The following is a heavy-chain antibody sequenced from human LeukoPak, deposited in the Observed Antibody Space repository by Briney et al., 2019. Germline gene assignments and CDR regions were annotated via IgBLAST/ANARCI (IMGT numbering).Heavy chain of an antibody. J-gene: IGHJ3*02. CDR2: ISGSGGST. CDR1: GFTFSSYA. CDR3: ARSQGAFDI. Sequence: GGSLRLSCAASGFTFSSYAMSWVRQAPGKGLEWVSAISGSGGSTYYEDSVKGRFTISRDNAKNSLYLQMNSLRAEDTAVYYCARSQGAFDIWGQGTMVTVSS. V-gene: IGHV3-23*01.